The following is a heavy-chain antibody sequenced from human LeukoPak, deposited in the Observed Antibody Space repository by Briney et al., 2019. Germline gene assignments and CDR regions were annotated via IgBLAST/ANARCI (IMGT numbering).Heavy chain of an antibody. V-gene: IGHV4-59*08. CDR3: AGGYGDYAPYYFDY. CDR2: IYYSGST. CDR1: GGSISSYY. D-gene: IGHD4-17*01. Sequence: SETLSLTCTVSGGSISSYYWSWIRQPPGKGLEWIGYIYYSGSTNYNPSLKSRVTISVDTSKNQFSLKLSSVTAADTAVYYCAGGYGDYAPYYFDYWGQGTLVTVSS. J-gene: IGHJ4*02.